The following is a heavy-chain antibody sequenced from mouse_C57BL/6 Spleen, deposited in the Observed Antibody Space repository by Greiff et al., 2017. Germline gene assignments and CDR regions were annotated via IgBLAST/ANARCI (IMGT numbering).Heavy chain of an antibody. CDR3: AKGTLYYYGSKDY. D-gene: IGHD1-1*01. V-gene: IGHV1-9*01. J-gene: IGHJ4*01. CDR1: GYTFTGYW. Sequence: VQLQQSGAELMKPGASVKLSCKATGYTFTGYWIEWVKQRPRHGLEWIGEILPGSGSTNYNEKFKGKATFTADTSSNTAYMQLNSLTTEDSAIYYCAKGTLYYYGSKDYWGQGTSVTVSS. CDR2: ILPGSGST.